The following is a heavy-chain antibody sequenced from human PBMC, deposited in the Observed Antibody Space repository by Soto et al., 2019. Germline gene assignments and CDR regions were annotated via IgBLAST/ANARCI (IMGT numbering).Heavy chain of an antibody. CDR1: GFTFGDYA. CDR3: TRSDQNYYYDSSGYYSSSFDY. V-gene: IGHV3-49*03. Sequence: GGSLRLSCTASGFTFGDYAMSWFRQAPGKGLEWVGFIRSKAYGGTTEYAASLKRRFTISRDDSKSIANLQMNSLKTEDTGVYYCTRSDQNYYYDSSGYYSSSFDYWGQGTLVTVSS. D-gene: IGHD3-22*01. J-gene: IGHJ4*02. CDR2: IRSKAYGGTT.